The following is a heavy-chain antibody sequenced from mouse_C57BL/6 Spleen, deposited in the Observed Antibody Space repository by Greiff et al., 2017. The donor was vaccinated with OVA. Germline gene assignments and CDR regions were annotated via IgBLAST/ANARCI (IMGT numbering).Heavy chain of an antibody. CDR2: ISGGGGNT. V-gene: IGHV5-9*01. J-gene: IGHJ2*01. D-gene: IGHD3-2*02. Sequence: EVKLVESGGGLVKPGGSLKLSCAASGFTFSSYTMSWVRQTPEKRLEWVATISGGGGNTYYPDSVKGRFTISRDNAKNTLYLQMSSLRSEDTALYYCARQGQLRLLYYFDYWGQGTTLTVSS. CDR1: GFTFSSYT. CDR3: ARQGQLRLLYYFDY.